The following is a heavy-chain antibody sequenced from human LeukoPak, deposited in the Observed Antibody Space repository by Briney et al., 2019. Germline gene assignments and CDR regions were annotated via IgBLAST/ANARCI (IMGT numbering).Heavy chain of an antibody. Sequence: TGGSLRLSCAASGFGLSGYNMNWVRQAPGKGLEWVSQISISGDAIYYTDSVKGRFTISRDNAKNSLYLQMTSLRAEDTAVYYCGRLPTPDNQRVFSSWDAFDVWGLGTVVTVSS. D-gene: IGHD1-14*01. J-gene: IGHJ3*01. CDR3: GRLPTPDNQRVFSSWDAFDV. CDR1: GFGLSGYN. CDR2: ISISGDAI. V-gene: IGHV3-48*01.